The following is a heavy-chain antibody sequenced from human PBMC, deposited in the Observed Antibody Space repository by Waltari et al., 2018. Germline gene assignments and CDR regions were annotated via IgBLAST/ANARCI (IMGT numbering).Heavy chain of an antibody. V-gene: IGHV3-53*01. CDR3: AREEYGSGWYGNY. CDR1: GFTVSSNY. CDR2: IYSGVST. Sequence: EVQLVESGGGLIQPGGSLRLSCAASGFTVSSNYMSWVRQAPGKGLEWVTVIYSGVSTYYADSVTGLFTISRDNSKNTLYLQMNSLSAEDTAVYYCAREEYGSGWYGNYWGQGTLVTVSS. D-gene: IGHD6-19*01. J-gene: IGHJ4*02.